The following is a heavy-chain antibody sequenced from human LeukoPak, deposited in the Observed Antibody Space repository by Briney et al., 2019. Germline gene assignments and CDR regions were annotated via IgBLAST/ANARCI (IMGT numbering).Heavy chain of an antibody. D-gene: IGHD1-1*01. J-gene: IGHJ4*02. CDR3: ATQRPTGAVDY. CDR1: GFAISTYW. Sequence: GGSLRLSCTACGFAISTYWMSWIRQAPGKGLEWVANIRQDGSQKYYVDSVKGRFTISRDNAKNSLYLQMDSLRAEDTAVYSCATQRPTGAVDYWGQGTLVTVSS. CDR2: IRQDGSQK. V-gene: IGHV3-7*01.